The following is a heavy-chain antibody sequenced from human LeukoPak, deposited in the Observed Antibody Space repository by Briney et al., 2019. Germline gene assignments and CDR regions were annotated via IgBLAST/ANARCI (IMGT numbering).Heavy chain of an antibody. CDR3: ARAFPLIDY. D-gene: IGHD2/OR15-2a*01. CDR2: FTTNGYI. CDR1: GFTFSSYS. J-gene: IGHJ4*02. Sequence: GGSLRLSCAASGFTFSSYSMNWVRQAPGKGLEWISSFTTNGYIYYADSVKGRFTISRGNAKNSLYLQMNSLRAEDTAVYYCARAFPLIDYWGQGTLVTVSS. V-gene: IGHV3-21*01.